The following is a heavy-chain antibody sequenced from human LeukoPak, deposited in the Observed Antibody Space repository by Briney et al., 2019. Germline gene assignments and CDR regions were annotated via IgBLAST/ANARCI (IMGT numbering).Heavy chain of an antibody. D-gene: IGHD6-19*01. J-gene: IGHJ4*02. V-gene: IGHV5-51*01. CDR2: INPADGYT. CDR1: VYRFTNYW. Sequence: GESLKISCKGSVYRFTNYWIGWVRQMPGKGLEWMGIINPADGYTRYSPSFQGQVTISTDTSIFTAYLQWSSLKASDTAIYYCARPHDTGVGASGSGWSYFDFWGQGTLITVSS. CDR3: ARPHDTGVGASGSGWSYFDF.